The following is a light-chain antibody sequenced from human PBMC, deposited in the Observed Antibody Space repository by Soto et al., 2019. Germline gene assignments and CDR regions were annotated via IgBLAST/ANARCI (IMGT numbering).Light chain of an antibody. V-gene: IGKV1D-16*01. J-gene: IGKJ5*01. CDR1: QGISKS. CDR2: AAS. Sequence: IQMTQSPASLSSSAADRITITCRASQGISKSLAWYQQKAEKAPQSLIYAASSLQSGVPTRFSGSGSGTEFPLTISSLQPEDFATYYCQQYISYPITFGQGTRLEIK. CDR3: QQYISYPIT.